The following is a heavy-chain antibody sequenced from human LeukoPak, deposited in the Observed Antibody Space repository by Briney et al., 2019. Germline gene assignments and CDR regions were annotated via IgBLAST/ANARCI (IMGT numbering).Heavy chain of an antibody. Sequence: GRSLRLFCAASGFTFSDYYISWIRQAPGKGLEWVSYISSSGSTIYYAASVKCRFTISRDKAKNSLYLQMNRPSAEDTAVYYCARGTYDFWSGYHPFDYWGQGTLVTISS. CDR1: GFTFSDYY. J-gene: IGHJ4*02. CDR2: ISSSGSTI. V-gene: IGHV3-11*04. CDR3: ARGTYDFWSGYHPFDY. D-gene: IGHD3-3*01.